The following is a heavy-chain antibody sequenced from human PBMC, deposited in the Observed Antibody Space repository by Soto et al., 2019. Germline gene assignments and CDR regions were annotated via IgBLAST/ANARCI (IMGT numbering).Heavy chain of an antibody. V-gene: IGHV4-4*02. Sequence: SETLSLTCAVSGGSISSSNWWGWVRQPPGKGLEWIGEIYHSGSTNYNPSLKSRVTISVDKSKNQFSLKLSSVTAADTAVYYCASRYSSGWYGDYWGQGTLVTVSS. CDR3: ASRYSSGWYGDY. J-gene: IGHJ4*02. CDR2: IYHSGST. CDR1: GGSISSSNW. D-gene: IGHD6-19*01.